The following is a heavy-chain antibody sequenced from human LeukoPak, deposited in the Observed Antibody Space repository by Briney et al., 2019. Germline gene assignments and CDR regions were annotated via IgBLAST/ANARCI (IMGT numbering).Heavy chain of an antibody. J-gene: IGHJ4*02. Sequence: GASVKVSCKASGYTFTSYYMHWVRQAPGQGLEWMGIINPSGGSTSYAQKFQGRVTMTRDMSTSTVYMELSSLRSEDTAVYYCARDYIGSDYDTYYFDYWGQGTLVTVSS. CDR3: ARDYIGSDYDTYYFDY. CDR1: GYTFTSYY. D-gene: IGHD5-12*01. CDR2: INPSGGST. V-gene: IGHV1-46*01.